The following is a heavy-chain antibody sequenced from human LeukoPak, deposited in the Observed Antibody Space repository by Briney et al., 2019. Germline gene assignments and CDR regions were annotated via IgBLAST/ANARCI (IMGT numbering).Heavy chain of an antibody. CDR2: IYYSGTT. D-gene: IGHD5-24*01. CDR1: GGSISNYY. CDR3: ARHDGSSYPVFYYYGLDV. V-gene: IGHV4-59*08. Sequence: PSETLSLTCTVSGGSISNYYWSWIRQPPGKGLEWIGYIYYSGTTNYNPSLKSRVTISVDTSKNQFSLKLSPVTAADTAVYYCARHDGSSYPVFYYYGLDVWGQGTTVTVSS. J-gene: IGHJ6*02.